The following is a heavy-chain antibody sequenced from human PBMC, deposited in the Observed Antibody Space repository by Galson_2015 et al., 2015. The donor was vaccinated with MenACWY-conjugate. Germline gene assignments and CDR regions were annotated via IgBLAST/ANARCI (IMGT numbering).Heavy chain of an antibody. CDR2: ISAHNGDT. V-gene: IGHV1-18*01. Sequence: SVKVSCKASGYIFSHYGISWVRQAPGQGLEWMGWISAHNGDTDYGQNLQGRVTITTDTSTSATYMEFRSLRSDDPAVYYCARDPYFTGDHVILTGPAYWGQGTLVTVSS. CDR3: ARDPYFTGDHVILTGPAY. CDR1: GYIFSHYG. J-gene: IGHJ4*02. D-gene: IGHD3-9*01.